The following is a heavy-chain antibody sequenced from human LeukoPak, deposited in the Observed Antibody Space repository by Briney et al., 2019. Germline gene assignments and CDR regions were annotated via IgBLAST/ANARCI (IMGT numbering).Heavy chain of an antibody. Sequence: PSETLSLTCAVSGGSISSSYWSWIRQPAGTGLEWVGRIYVTGSTIYNPSLQSRLSMSVDTSKNQFSLRLTSVTAADTAVYYCARLKYYDSTGYSPGYYMDVWGKGITVTVSS. V-gene: IGHV4-4*07. CDR1: GGSISSSY. CDR3: ARLKYYDSTGYSPGYYMDV. CDR2: IYVTGST. D-gene: IGHD3-22*01. J-gene: IGHJ6*03.